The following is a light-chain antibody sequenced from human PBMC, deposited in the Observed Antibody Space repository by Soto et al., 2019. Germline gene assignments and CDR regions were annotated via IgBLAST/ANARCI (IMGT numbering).Light chain of an antibody. CDR3: QQRSNWPPGIT. Sequence: EIVLTQSPATLSLSPGERATLSCRASRSINNYLAWYQQRPGQAPRLLSYDASNRATGIPARFNGSGSGTDFTLTITALEPDDFAVYYCQQRSNWPPGITFGQGTKLEIK. CDR1: RSINNY. J-gene: IGKJ2*01. CDR2: DAS. V-gene: IGKV3-11*01.